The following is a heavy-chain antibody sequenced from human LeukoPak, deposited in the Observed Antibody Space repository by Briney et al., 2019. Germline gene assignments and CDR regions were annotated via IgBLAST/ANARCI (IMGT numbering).Heavy chain of an antibody. CDR3: ARDYVSCLSGGSCSTYYYYGMDV. CDR1: GYTFTGYY. J-gene: IGHJ6*02. Sequence: GASVKVSCKASGYTFTGYYMHWVRQAPGQGLEWMGWISAYNGNTNYAQKLQGRVTMTTDTSTSTAYMELRSLRSDDTAVYYCARDYVSCLSGGSCSTYYYYGMDVWGQGTTVTVSS. CDR2: ISAYNGNT. D-gene: IGHD2-15*01. V-gene: IGHV1-18*04.